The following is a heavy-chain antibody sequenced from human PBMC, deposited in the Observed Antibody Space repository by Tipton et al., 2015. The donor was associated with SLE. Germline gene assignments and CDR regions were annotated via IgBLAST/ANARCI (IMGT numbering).Heavy chain of an antibody. CDR1: GGSISSSGYY. CDR3: ARHCQLYSFVY. Sequence: LRLSCTVSGGSISSSGYYWGWIRQPPGKGLEWIGSIFYNGNTYYSPSLKSRVTISLDTSKNQFSLKLNSVTAADTAVYYCARHCQLYSFVYWGQGTLVTVSS. V-gene: IGHV4-39*07. CDR2: IFYNGNT. J-gene: IGHJ4*02. D-gene: IGHD5-24*01.